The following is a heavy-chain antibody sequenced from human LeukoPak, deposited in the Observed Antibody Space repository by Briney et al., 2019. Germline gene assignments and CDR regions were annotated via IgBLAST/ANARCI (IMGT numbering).Heavy chain of an antibody. D-gene: IGHD4-17*01. Sequence: GASVKVSCKASGYTFSSYAMNWVRQATGQGLEWMGWINTNTGNPTYAQGFTGRFVFSLDTSVSTAYLQISSLQAEDTAVYYCARSNNDGDYLGVGFDYWGQGTLVTVSS. CDR1: GYTFSSYA. CDR3: ARSNNDGDYLGVGFDY. CDR2: INTNTGNP. V-gene: IGHV7-4-1*02. J-gene: IGHJ4*02.